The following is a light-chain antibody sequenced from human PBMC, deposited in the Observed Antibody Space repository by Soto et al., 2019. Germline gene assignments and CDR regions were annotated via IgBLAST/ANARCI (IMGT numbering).Light chain of an antibody. Sequence: QSALTQPRSVSGSPGQSVTISCTGTNGDIANYNFVSWYQQHPGKAPKVMIYDVSKGPSGVPDRFSGSKSGNTASLTISGLQAEDESDYYCCSYPGSHTWVFGGGTKLTVL. CDR1: NGDIANYNF. V-gene: IGLV2-11*01. CDR3: CSYPGSHTWV. J-gene: IGLJ3*02. CDR2: DVS.